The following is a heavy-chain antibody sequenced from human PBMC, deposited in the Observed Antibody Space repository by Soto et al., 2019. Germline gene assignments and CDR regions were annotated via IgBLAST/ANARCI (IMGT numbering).Heavy chain of an antibody. CDR2: ISGSGGIT. V-gene: IGHV3-23*01. D-gene: IGHD3-10*01. CDR3: AKDSGSGSYYADAFDI. CDR1: GFTFSSYA. J-gene: IGHJ3*02. Sequence: EVPLLESGGGLVQPGGSLRLSCAASGFTFSSYAMSWVRQAPGKAQERVSAISGSGGITYYADSVKARFTISRDNSKNTLYLQMTGLRAEDTAVYYCAKDSGSGSYYADAFDIWSQGTMVTVSS.